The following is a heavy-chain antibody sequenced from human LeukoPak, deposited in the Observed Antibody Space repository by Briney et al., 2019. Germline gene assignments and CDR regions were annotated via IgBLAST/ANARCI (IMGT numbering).Heavy chain of an antibody. CDR3: VRPYPGRYNWFDP. V-gene: IGHV4-59*08. J-gene: IGHJ5*02. CDR1: GGSISNYY. CDR2: ISDSGST. D-gene: IGHD2-2*02. Sequence: KASETLSLTCTVSGGSISNYYWSWIRQPPGKGLEWIGCISDSGSTSYNPSLKRRVTISVDTSKNQFSLKVSSVTAADTAVYYGVRPYPGRYNWFDPWGQGTLVTVSS.